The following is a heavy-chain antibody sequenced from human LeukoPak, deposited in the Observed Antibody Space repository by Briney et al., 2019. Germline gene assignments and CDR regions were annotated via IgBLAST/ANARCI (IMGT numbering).Heavy chain of an antibody. J-gene: IGHJ4*02. CDR2: IYTSGST. V-gene: IGHV4-4*07. D-gene: IGHD3-22*01. CDR1: SGSISGHY. CDR3: ARDVIGGLDY. Sequence: SETLSLTCTVTSGSISGHYWSWIRQPAGKEMQWIGRIYTSGSTSYNPSLKSRVTISIDTSKSQFSLKLSSVTAADTAVYYCARDVIGGLDYWGQGTLVTVSS.